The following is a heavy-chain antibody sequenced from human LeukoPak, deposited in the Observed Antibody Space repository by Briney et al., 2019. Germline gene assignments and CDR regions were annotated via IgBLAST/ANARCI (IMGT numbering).Heavy chain of an antibody. Sequence: ASVKVSCKASGYTFTSYGISWLRQAPGQGREWMGWISAYNGNTNYAQKLQGRVTMNTDTSTRTAYMELRSLRSDDTAVYYCARGYCSGGSCYFDYWGQGTLVTVSS. J-gene: IGHJ4*02. CDR2: ISAYNGNT. CDR1: GYTFTSYG. CDR3: ARGYCSGGSCYFDY. V-gene: IGHV1-18*01. D-gene: IGHD2-15*01.